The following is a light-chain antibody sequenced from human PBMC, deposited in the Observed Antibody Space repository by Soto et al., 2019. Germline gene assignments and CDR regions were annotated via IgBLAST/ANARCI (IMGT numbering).Light chain of an antibody. Sequence: EIVMTQSPATLSLSPGERATLSCRASQSVSSSYLSWYQQKPGQAPRLLIYGASTRATDIPARFSGSGSGTDFTLTISSLQPEDFAIYYCQQDYNLPGTFGQGTKVEIK. J-gene: IGKJ1*01. CDR2: GAS. CDR1: QSVSSSY. V-gene: IGKV3D-7*01. CDR3: QQDYNLPGT.